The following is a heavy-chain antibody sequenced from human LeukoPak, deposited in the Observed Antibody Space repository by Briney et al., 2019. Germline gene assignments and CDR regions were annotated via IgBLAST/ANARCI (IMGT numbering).Heavy chain of an antibody. J-gene: IGHJ4*02. CDR3: ARLTYRSSSEGIDY. Sequence: SETLSLTCTVSGGSISSSSYYWGWIRQPPGKGLEWIGSIYYSGSTYYNPSLKSRVTISVDTSKNQFSLKLSSVTAADTAVYYCARLTYRSSSEGIDYWGQGTLVTVSS. V-gene: IGHV4-39*01. CDR1: GGSISSSSYY. D-gene: IGHD6-6*01. CDR2: IYYSGST.